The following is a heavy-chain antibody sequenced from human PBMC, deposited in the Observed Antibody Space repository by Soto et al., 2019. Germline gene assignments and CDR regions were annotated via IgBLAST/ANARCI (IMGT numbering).Heavy chain of an antibody. V-gene: IGHV4-31*03. CDR2: TTYSGST. CDR1: CVSINSGGYY. J-gene: IGHJ4*02. Sequence: QVQLQESGPGLVKPSQTLSLTCTVSCVSINSGGYYWSWSSQHPGKGLEWIGYTTYSGSTNYNPYITGRVIISRDTSKNQLSLTLRSVTAADSAIYYCARNYYSSKVYGYLGQGTLVTFSS. D-gene: IGHD3-22*01. CDR3: ARNYYSSKVYGY.